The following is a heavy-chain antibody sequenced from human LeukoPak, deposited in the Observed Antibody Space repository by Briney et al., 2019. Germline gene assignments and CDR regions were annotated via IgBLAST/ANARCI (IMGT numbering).Heavy chain of an antibody. J-gene: IGHJ6*03. Sequence: ASVKVSCKASGYTFTSFGISWVRQAPGQGLEWMGWISAYNGNTNYAQKFQGRVTITADESTSTAYMELSSLRSEDTAVYYCARRSSSGDMGYYYYYMDVWGKGTTVTVSS. CDR3: ARRSSSGDMGYYYYYMDV. CDR1: GYTFTSFG. V-gene: IGHV1-18*01. CDR2: ISAYNGNT. D-gene: IGHD6-13*01.